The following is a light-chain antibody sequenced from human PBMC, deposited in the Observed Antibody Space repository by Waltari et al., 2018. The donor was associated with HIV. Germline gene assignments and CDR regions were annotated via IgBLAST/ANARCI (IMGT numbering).Light chain of an antibody. Sequence: SSELTQPPSVSVPPGQTARITCSGDAMTNTYAYWYQQKPGQAPILIIYKDTERPSGIPERFSGSTSGTTVTLTISGVQAEDEADYHCQSADSSGAYWVFGGGTRLTVL. CDR1: AMTNTY. V-gene: IGLV3-25*03. J-gene: IGLJ3*02. CDR2: KDT. CDR3: QSADSSGAYWV.